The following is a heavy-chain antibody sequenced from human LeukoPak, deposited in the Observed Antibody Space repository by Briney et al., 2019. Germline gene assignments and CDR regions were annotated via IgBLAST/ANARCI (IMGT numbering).Heavy chain of an antibody. V-gene: IGHV1-18*01. J-gene: IGHJ4*02. CDR1: GYTFTSYG. CDR2: INTNHGNT. D-gene: IGHD5-12*01. CDR3: ARGTKRQRSGYRGYDYGGGGALDYFDY. Sequence: ASVKVSCKASGYTFTSYGISWVRQAPGQGLEWMGWINTNHGNTKYAQKLQGRVTMTTDTSTSTAYMELRSLRSDDTAVYYCARGTKRQRSGYRGYDYGGGGALDYFDYWGQGTLVTVSS.